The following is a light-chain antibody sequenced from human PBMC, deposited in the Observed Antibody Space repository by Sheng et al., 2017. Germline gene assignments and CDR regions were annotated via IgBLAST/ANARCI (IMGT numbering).Light chain of an antibody. CDR3: AAWDDSLHGWV. CDR2: SDS. J-gene: IGLJ3*02. V-gene: IGLV1-44*01. CDR1: SSDIGSSYF. Sequence: QSALTQPASVSGSPGQSITISCTGTSSDIGSSYFVSWYQQLPGTAPKLLINSDSQRPSGVPDRFSASKSGTSASLAISGLQSEDEADYHCAAWDDSLHGWVFGGGTKLTVL.